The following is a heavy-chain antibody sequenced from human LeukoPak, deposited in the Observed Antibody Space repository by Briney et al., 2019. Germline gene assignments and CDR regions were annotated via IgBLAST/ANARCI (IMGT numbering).Heavy chain of an antibody. J-gene: IGHJ1*01. CDR2: ISSSSSYI. V-gene: IGHV3-21*01. CDR1: GFTFSSYS. D-gene: IGHD6-19*01. Sequence: GGSLRLSCAASGFTFSSYSMNWVRQAPGKGLEWVSSISSSSSYIYYADSVKGRFTISRDNAKNSLYLQMNSLRAEDTAVYYCARDLGSGWYGAEYLQHWGQGTLVTVSS. CDR3: ARDLGSGWYGAEYLQH.